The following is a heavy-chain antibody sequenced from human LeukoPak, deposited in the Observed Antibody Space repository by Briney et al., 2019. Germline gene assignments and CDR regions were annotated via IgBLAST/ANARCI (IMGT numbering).Heavy chain of an antibody. V-gene: IGHV1-2*02. CDR1: GYTFIGYF. Sequence: ASVTVSCKASGYTFIGYFIHWVRQAPGQGLEWMGWLNPNSGGTNYAQEFQGRVTMTRDTSIRTVYMELSRLTSDDTAVYYCARFDGYNYLSVDYWGQGTLVNVSS. CDR2: LNPNSGGT. J-gene: IGHJ4*02. CDR3: ARFDGYNYLSVDY. D-gene: IGHD5-24*01.